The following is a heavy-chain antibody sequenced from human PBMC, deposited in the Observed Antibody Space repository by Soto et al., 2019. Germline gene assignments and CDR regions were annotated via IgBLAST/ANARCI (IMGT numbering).Heavy chain of an antibody. CDR3: ARDQLDHNDDKLFDY. CDR2: ISRSSSYI. D-gene: IGHD1-1*01. V-gene: IGHV3-21*02. J-gene: IGHJ4*02. Sequence: EVQLVESGGGLVKPGGSLRLSCAASGFIFSRYNMNWVRQAPGKGLEWVSSISRSSSYIYYADSVKGRFTISRDSAKNSLFLQMNSLRAEDTAVYYCARDQLDHNDDKLFDYWGQGTLVTVSS. CDR1: GFIFSRYN.